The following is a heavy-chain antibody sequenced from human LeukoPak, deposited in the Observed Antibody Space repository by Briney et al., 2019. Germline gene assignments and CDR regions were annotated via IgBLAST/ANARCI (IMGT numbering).Heavy chain of an antibody. CDR2: IDSSGRTT. D-gene: IGHD1-14*01. J-gene: IGHJ4*02. CDR1: GFTFSSYN. V-gene: IGHV3-48*01. Sequence: GGSLRLSCAASGFTFSSYNIHWVRQAPGKGLEWVSYIDSSGRTTYYADSVRGRFTISRDNAENSLYLQMNSLRAEDTAVYYCARDRTDTNYFDYWGQGTLVTVSS. CDR3: ARDRTDTNYFDY.